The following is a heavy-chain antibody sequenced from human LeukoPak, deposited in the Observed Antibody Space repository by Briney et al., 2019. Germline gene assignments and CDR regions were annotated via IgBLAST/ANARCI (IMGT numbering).Heavy chain of an antibody. J-gene: IGHJ6*03. CDR1: GFTVSSNY. CDR3: ARDLRSYSNYDYYYYYYMDV. CDR2: IYSGGST. D-gene: IGHD4-11*01. Sequence: GGSLRLSCAASGFTVSSNYMSWVRQAPGKGLEWVSVIYSGGSTYYADSVKGRFTISRDNSRNTLYLQMNSLRAEDTAVYYCARDLRSYSNYDYYYYYYMDVWGKGTTVTVSS. V-gene: IGHV3-53*01.